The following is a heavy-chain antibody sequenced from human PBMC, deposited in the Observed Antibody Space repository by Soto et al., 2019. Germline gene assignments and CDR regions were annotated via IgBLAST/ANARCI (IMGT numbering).Heavy chain of an antibody. J-gene: IGHJ6*02. CDR1: GFTFSSYW. Sequence: PGGSLRLSCAASGFTFSSYWMSWVRQAPGKGLEWVANIKQDGSEKYYVDSVKGRFTISRDNAKNSLYLQMNSLRAEDTAVYYCARDRQWLVENYYYCGMDVWGQGTTVTV. CDR3: ARDRQWLVENYYYCGMDV. V-gene: IGHV3-7*01. D-gene: IGHD6-19*01. CDR2: IKQDGSEK.